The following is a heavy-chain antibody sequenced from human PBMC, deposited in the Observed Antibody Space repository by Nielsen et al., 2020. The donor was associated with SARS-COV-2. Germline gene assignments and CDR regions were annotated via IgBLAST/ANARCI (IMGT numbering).Heavy chain of an antibody. CDR3: ARRSSTREYYFDY. D-gene: IGHD2-2*01. CDR1: GYTFTSYY. V-gene: IGHV1-46*01. J-gene: IGHJ4*02. CDR2: INPSGGST. Sequence: ASVKVSCKASGYTFTSYYMHWVRQAPGQGLEWMGIINPSGGSTSYAQKLQGRVTMTTDTSTSTAYMELRGLRSDDTAVYYCARRSSTREYYFDYWGQGTLVTVSS.